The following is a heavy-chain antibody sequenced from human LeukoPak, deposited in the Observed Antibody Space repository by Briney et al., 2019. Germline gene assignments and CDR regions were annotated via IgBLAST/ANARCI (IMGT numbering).Heavy chain of an antibody. V-gene: IGHV5-51*01. J-gene: IGHJ2*01. CDR3: ARRLTTVNVWYFDL. D-gene: IGHD4-17*01. CDR1: GYSFTSFW. Sequence: PGESLKISCKGSGYSFTSFWIGWVRQMPGKGLEWMGIIYPGDSDTRYSPSFQGQVTISADNPINTAYLQWSSLKASDTAIYYCARRLTTVNVWYFDLWGRGTLVTVSS. CDR2: IYPGDSDT.